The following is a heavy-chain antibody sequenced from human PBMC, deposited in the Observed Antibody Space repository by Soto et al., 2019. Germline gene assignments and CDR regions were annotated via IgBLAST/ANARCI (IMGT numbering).Heavy chain of an antibody. Sequence: ASVKVSCKASGNTFTSDDINWVRQATGQGLEWMGWINPTSGATDSARNFQGRVTMTRDTSISTAYMELRRLSSDDTAVYYCARDPDYGDYWGYYFDSWGEGTRVNVS. J-gene: IGHJ4*02. CDR2: INPTSGAT. D-gene: IGHD4-17*01. V-gene: IGHV1-2*02. CDR3: ARDPDYGDYWGYYFDS. CDR1: GNTFTSDD.